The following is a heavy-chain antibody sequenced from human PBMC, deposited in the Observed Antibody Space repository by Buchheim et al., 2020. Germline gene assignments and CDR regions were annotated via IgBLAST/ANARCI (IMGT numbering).Heavy chain of an antibody. CDR2: IYYSGST. Sequence: QVQLQESGPGLVKPSETLSLTCTVSGGSVSSGSYYWSWIRQPPGKGLEWIGYIYYSGSTNYNTSLKSRVTISGDTSKKQFSLKLSSVTAADTAVYYCAGDVYVWGSYSDYWGQGTL. V-gene: IGHV4-61*01. CDR1: GGSVSSGSYY. D-gene: IGHD3-16*01. J-gene: IGHJ4*02. CDR3: AGDVYVWGSYSDY.